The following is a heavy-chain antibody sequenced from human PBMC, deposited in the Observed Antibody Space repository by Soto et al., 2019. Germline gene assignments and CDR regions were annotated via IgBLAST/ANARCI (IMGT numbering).Heavy chain of an antibody. CDR1: GYTFATYD. D-gene: IGHD2-21*02. J-gene: IGHJ5*01. CDR3: ARSDGYNFNWLDY. Sequence: QVQLVQSGAEVKTPGASVKVSCKASGYTFATYDINWVRQAPGQGLEWMGWMNPNSGNTGYAQKFQGRLTMTRDTALSVAHMELSSLRNEDTAVYSWARSDGYNFNWLDYWGQGTLATVS. CDR2: MNPNSGNT. V-gene: IGHV1-8*01.